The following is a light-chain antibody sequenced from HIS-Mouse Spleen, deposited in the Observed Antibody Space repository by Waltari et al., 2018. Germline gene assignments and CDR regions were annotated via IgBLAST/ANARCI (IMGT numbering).Light chain of an antibody. V-gene: IGKV4-1*01. CDR2: WAS. J-gene: IGKJ4*01. Sequence: DSVMTHSRDSLAVSLGDRAAINCKSSQSVLYSSNNKNYLAWYQQKPGQPPKLLIYWASTRESGVPDRFSGSGSGTDFTLTISSLQAEDVAVYYCQQYYSTPLTFGGGTKVEIK. CDR3: QQYYSTPLT. CDR1: QSVLYSSNNKNY.